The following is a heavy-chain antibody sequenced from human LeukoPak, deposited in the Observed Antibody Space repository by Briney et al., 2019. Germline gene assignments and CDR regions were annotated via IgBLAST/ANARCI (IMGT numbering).Heavy chain of an antibody. CDR3: AKRPDDYSYGMDV. V-gene: IGHV3-30-3*01. Sequence: GGSLRLSCAASGFTFRSYAMHWVRQAPGKGLEWVGVVLYDGSNQYYADSVKGRFTISRDNSKNTLYLQMNSLRPEDTAVYYCAKRPDDYSYGMDVWGQGTTVTVSS. CDR2: VLYDGSNQ. J-gene: IGHJ6*02. CDR1: GFTFRSYA.